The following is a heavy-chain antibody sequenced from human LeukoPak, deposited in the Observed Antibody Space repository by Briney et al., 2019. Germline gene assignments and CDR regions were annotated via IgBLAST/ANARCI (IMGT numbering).Heavy chain of an antibody. V-gene: IGHV3-23*01. Sequence: PGGSLRLSCAASGFTFSSYAMSWVRQAPGRGREWVSANSGSGGSTYYADSVKGRFTISRDNSKNTLYLQMNSMRAEDTAVYYCAKVPLGYRTWQNWFDPWGQGTLVTVSS. CDR3: AKVPLGYRTWQNWFDP. CDR1: GFTFSSYA. J-gene: IGHJ5*02. CDR2: NSGSGGST. D-gene: IGHD1-1*01.